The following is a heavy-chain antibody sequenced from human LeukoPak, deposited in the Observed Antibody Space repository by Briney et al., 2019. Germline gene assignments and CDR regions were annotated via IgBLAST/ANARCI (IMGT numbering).Heavy chain of an antibody. CDR2: IYSGTTT. V-gene: IGHV3-66*01. J-gene: IGHJ4*02. D-gene: IGHD3-3*01. Sequence: GGSLRLSCVASGFTFSSYGMNWVRQAPGKGLEWVSLIYSGTTTYYADSVKGRFTISRDNSKNTLYLQLNSLRAEDTAVYYCARDGGNYFDLWGQGTLVTVSS. CDR1: GFTFSSYG. CDR3: ARDGGNYFDL.